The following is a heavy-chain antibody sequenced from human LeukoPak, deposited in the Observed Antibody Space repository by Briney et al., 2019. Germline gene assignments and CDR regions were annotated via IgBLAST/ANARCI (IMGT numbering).Heavy chain of an antibody. CDR1: GGSFSGYY. V-gene: IGHV4-34*01. CDR2: INHSGST. Sequence: SETLSLTCAVYGGSFSGYYWSWIRQPPGKGLEWIGEINHSGSTNYNPSLKSRVTISVDTSKNQFSLKLSSVTAADTAVYYCARVIALSHYDILTGYYPNWFDPWGQGTLVTVSS. J-gene: IGHJ5*02. D-gene: IGHD3-9*01. CDR3: ARVIALSHYDILTGYYPNWFDP.